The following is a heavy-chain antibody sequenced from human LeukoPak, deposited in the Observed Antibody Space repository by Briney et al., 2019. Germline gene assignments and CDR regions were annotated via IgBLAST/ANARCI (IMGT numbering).Heavy chain of an antibody. CDR2: VGPKKGDT. D-gene: IGHD1-26*01. CDR1: GYTLSGYY. J-gene: IGHJ4*02. CDR3: ARVTSYMDSAAHLPYYFDY. Sequence: ASVKVSCKASGYTLSGYYIHWLRQATGQGLEWMGYVGPKKGDTNYAQRFQGRVTMTTDTSINTVYMDLSGLRSDDTAIYYCARVTSYMDSAAHLPYYFDYWGQGTLVTVSS. V-gene: IGHV1-2*02.